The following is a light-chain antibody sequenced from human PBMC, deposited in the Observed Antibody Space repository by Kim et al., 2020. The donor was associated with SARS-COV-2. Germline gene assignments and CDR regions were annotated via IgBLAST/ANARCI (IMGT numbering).Light chain of an antibody. V-gene: IGKV3-11*01. CDR3: QQRSNWSTWT. CDR2: YAS. J-gene: IGKJ1*01. CDR1: QSVSSY. Sequence: EIVLTQSPATLSLSPGERATLSCRASQSVSSYLAWYQQKPGQAPRRLIYYASNSATGIPPRFSGSGSGADFTLPISSLEPEDFAVYYCQQRSNWSTWTFGQGTKVDIK.